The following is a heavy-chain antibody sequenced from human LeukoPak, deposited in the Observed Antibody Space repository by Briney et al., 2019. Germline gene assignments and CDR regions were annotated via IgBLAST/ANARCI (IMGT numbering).Heavy chain of an antibody. D-gene: IGHD3-22*01. Sequence: SETLSLTCAVYGGSFSGYYWSWIRQPPGKGLEWIGYIYYSGSTNYNPSLKSRVTISVDTSKNQFSLKLSSVTAADTAVYYCAKSLSSGHYYVDSYFDYWGQGTLVTVSS. CDR2: IYYSGST. CDR3: AKSLSSGHYYVDSYFDY. V-gene: IGHV4-59*01. J-gene: IGHJ4*02. CDR1: GGSFSGYY.